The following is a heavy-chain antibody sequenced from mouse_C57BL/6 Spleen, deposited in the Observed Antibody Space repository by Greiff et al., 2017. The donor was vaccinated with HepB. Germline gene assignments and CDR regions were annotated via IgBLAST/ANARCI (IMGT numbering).Heavy chain of an antibody. D-gene: IGHD2-1*01. CDR2: ISYSGST. CDR1: GYSITSDY. V-gene: IGHV3-8*01. J-gene: IGHJ1*03. Sequence: EVNVVESGPGLAKPSQTLSLTCSVTGYSITSDYWNWIRKFPGNKLEYMGYISYSGSTYYNPSLKSRISITRDTSKNQYYLQLNSVTTEDTATYYCARYEGNYLSYFDVWGTGTTVTVSS. CDR3: ARYEGNYLSYFDV.